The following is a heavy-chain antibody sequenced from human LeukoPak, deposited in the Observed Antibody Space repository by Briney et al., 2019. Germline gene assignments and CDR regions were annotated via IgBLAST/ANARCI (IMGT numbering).Heavy chain of an antibody. V-gene: IGHV3-33*01. CDR3: ASLYSGYSTSNDY. J-gene: IGHJ4*02. D-gene: IGHD5-12*01. Sequence: GGSLRLSCAASGFTFSSYGMHWVRQAPGKGLEWVAVIWYDGSNKYYADSVKGRFTISRDNSKNTLYLQMNSLRAEDTAVYYCASLYSGYSTSNDYWGQGTLVTVSS. CDR1: GFTFSSYG. CDR2: IWYDGSNK.